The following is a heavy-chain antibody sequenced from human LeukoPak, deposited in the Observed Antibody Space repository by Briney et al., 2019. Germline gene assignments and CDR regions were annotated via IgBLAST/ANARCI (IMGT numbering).Heavy chain of an antibody. V-gene: IGHV3-23*01. CDR1: AFTFRSYA. Sequence: GGSLRLSCAASAFTFRSYAMIWIRQAPGKGLEWVSTVSGSGGSTYYADSVKGRFTISRDNSNNTLYLQMNSLRAEDTAVYYCAKGAASRGYTYVANWGQGALVTVSS. CDR3: AKGAASRGYTYVAN. D-gene: IGHD5-18*01. CDR2: VSGSGGST. J-gene: IGHJ4*02.